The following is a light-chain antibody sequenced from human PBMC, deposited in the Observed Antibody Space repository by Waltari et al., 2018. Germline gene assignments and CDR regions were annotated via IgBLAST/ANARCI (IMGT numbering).Light chain of an antibody. Sequence: QSALTQPASVSGSPGQSIAISCTGSSSDIGAYTFVSWYQRHPGKAPKLIISSVSERPSGVSKRFSGSKSGNTASLTISGLHPEDEADYYCCSYAGSSLYVFGTGTKLTVL. V-gene: IGLV2-23*02. CDR2: SVS. J-gene: IGLJ1*01. CDR3: CSYAGSSLYV. CDR1: SSDIGAYTF.